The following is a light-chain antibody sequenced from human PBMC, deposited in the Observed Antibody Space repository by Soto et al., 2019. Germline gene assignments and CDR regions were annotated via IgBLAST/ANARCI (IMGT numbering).Light chain of an antibody. V-gene: IGKV4-1*01. Sequence: DIVMTQSPDSLAVSLGERATINCKSSQSVLYSSKNKNNLAWYKQKPGQPPKLLISWASTRESGVPDRFSGSGSGTNFTLTISSLQAEDVAVYYCQQYYSTLITFGQGTRLEIK. CDR3: QQYYSTLIT. CDR1: QSVLYSSKNKNN. CDR2: WAS. J-gene: IGKJ5*01.